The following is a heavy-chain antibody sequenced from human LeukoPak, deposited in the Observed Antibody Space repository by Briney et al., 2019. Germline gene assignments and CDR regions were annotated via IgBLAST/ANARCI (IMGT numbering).Heavy chain of an antibody. CDR3: ARDNGYSGYDVPDY. J-gene: IGHJ4*02. Sequence: GGSLRHSCAASGFTLSSYVMHWVRQAPGKGLQWVAVISYDGSNKYYADSVKGRFTISRDNSKNTLYLQMNSLRAEDTAVYYCARDNGYSGYDVPDYWGQGTLVTVSS. CDR2: ISYDGSNK. CDR1: GFTLSSYV. D-gene: IGHD5-12*01. V-gene: IGHV3-30*03.